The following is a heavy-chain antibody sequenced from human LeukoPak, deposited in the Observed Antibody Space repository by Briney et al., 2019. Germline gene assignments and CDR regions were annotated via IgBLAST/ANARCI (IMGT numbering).Heavy chain of an antibody. CDR3: ARDVQASY. V-gene: IGHV3-23*01. CDR2: ITGSGGST. CDR1: GFTFSSYD. J-gene: IGHJ4*02. Sequence: GGSLRLSCAASGFTFSSYDMSWVRQAPGKGPEWVSIITGSGGSTYYADSVKGRFTISRDNSENTLYLQMNSLRAEDTAVYYCARDVQASYWGQGTLVTVSS. D-gene: IGHD6-6*01.